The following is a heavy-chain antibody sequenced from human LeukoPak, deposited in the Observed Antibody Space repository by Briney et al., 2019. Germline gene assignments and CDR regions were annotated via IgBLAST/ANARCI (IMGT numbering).Heavy chain of an antibody. J-gene: IGHJ4*02. Sequence: ASVKVSCKASGYTFTSYDINWVRQATGQGLEWMGWMNPNSGNTGYAQKFQGRVTITRNTSISTAYMELSSLRSEDTAVYYCARSYYGSGSTADYWGQGTLVTVSS. CDR3: ARSYYGSGSTADY. D-gene: IGHD3-10*01. CDR2: MNPNSGNT. V-gene: IGHV1-8*01. CDR1: GYTFTSYD.